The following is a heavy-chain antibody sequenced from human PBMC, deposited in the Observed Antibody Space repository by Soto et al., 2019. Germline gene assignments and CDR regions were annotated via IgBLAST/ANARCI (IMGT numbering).Heavy chain of an antibody. CDR3: AKDSDFWSGGFDY. D-gene: IGHD3-3*01. CDR1: GFTFDDYA. Sequence: EVQLVESGGGLVQPGRSLRLSCAASGFTFDDYAMHWVRQAPGKGLEWVSGISWNSGTIGYAASVRGRFTISRDNAKNSLYLQMNSLRAEDTALYYCAKDSDFWSGGFDYWGQGTLVTVSS. J-gene: IGHJ4*02. V-gene: IGHV3-9*01. CDR2: ISWNSGTI.